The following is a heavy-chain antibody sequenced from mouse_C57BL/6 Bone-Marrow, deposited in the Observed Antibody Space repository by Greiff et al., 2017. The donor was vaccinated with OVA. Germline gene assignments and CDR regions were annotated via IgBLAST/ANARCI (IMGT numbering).Heavy chain of an antibody. CDR3: ARHGVYYYGSSYVDAMDY. Sequence: EVKLMESGGDLVKPGGSLKLSCAASGFTFSSYGMSWVRQTPDKRLEWVATISSGGSYTYYPDSVKGRFTISRDNAKNTLYLQMSRLKSEDTAMYYCARHGVYYYGSSYVDAMDYWGQGTSVTVSS. CDR2: ISSGGSYT. D-gene: IGHD1-1*01. J-gene: IGHJ4*01. V-gene: IGHV5-6*01. CDR1: GFTFSSYG.